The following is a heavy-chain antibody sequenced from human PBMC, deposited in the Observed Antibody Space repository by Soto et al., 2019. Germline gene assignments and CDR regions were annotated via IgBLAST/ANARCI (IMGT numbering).Heavy chain of an antibody. CDR3: ARRHESVGPHAY. CDR1: GGSISSGGYY. Sequence: SETLSLTCTVSGGSISSGGYYWSWIRQHPGKGLEWIGYIYYSGSTYYNPSLKSRVTISVDTSKNQFSLKLSSVTAADTAVYYCARRHESVGPHAYWGQGTLVTVSS. J-gene: IGHJ4*02. V-gene: IGHV4-31*03. CDR2: IYYSGST. D-gene: IGHD1-26*01.